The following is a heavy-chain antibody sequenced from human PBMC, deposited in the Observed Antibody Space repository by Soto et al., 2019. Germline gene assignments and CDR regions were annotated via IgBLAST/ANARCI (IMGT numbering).Heavy chain of an antibody. V-gene: IGHV4-4*09. D-gene: IGHD2-8*02. CDR3: ATQRLCTGGHCWNWFDP. J-gene: IGHJ5*02. CDR1: RVSISDYF. CDR2: IFHTGST. Sequence: SETLSLTCTVSRVSISDYFWSWIRQAPGKGLEWIGYIFHTGSTNYNPSLKGRVTISLDTPKKQFSLKLNSVTAADTAVYYCATQRLCTGGHCWNWFDPWGQGTLVTVSS.